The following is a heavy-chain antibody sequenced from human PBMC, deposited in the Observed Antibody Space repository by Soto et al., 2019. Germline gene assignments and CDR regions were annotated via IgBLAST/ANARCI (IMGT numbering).Heavy chain of an antibody. Sequence: ASVKVSRTASGYTITSYGISCVRQAPGQGLEWMGWISAYNGNTNYAQKLQGRVTMTTDTSTSTAYMELRSLRSDDTAVYYCARSIAVAGSYYYYGMDVWGQGTTVTVSS. CDR3: ARSIAVAGSYYYYGMDV. V-gene: IGHV1-18*01. J-gene: IGHJ6*02. CDR2: ISAYNGNT. CDR1: GYTITSYG. D-gene: IGHD6-19*01.